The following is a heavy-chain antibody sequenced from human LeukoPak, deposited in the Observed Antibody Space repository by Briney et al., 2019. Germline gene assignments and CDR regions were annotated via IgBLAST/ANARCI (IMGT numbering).Heavy chain of an antibody. D-gene: IGHD2-15*01. CDR2: MNPNSGNT. Sequence: ASVKVSCKASGYTFTSYDINWVRQATGQGLEWMGWMNPNSGNTGYAQKFQGRVTMTRNTSISTAYMELSSLRSEDTAVYYCARGGYCSGGSCYRNWFDRWGQGTLVTVSS. V-gene: IGHV1-8*01. CDR3: ARGGYCSGGSCYRNWFDR. CDR1: GYTFTSYD. J-gene: IGHJ5*02.